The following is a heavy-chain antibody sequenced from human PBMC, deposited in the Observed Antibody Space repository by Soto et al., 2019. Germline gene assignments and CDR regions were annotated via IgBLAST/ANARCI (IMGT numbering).Heavy chain of an antibody. CDR1: GGSISSHY. J-gene: IGHJ4*02. CDR3: ASLDGYDSSFDS. Sequence: PSETLSLTCTVSGGSISSHYWSWIRQPPGQGLEWIGYIYYSGSTNYNPSLKSRVTISVDTSKSQFSLRLSSVTAADTAVYFCASLDGYDSSFDSWGQGALVTVSS. CDR2: IYYSGST. D-gene: IGHD5-12*01. V-gene: IGHV4-59*08.